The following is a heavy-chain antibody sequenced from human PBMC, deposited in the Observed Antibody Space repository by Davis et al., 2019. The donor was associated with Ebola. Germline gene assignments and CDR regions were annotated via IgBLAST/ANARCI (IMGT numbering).Heavy chain of an antibody. V-gene: IGHV4-30-4*01. CDR2: IYYSGST. CDR1: GGSISSGDYY. D-gene: IGHD6-13*01. J-gene: IGHJ4*02. CDR3: ARRRLAAAGKGWDY. Sequence: LRLSCTVSGGSISSGDYYWSWIRQPPGKGLEWIGYIYYSGSTYYNPSLKSRVTISVDTSKNQFSLKLSSVTAADTAVYYCARRRLAAAGKGWDYWGQGTLVTVSS.